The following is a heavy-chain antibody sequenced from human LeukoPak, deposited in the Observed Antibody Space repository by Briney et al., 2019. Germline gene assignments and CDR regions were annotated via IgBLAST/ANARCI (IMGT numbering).Heavy chain of an antibody. D-gene: IGHD3-22*01. CDR2: INPNSGGT. Sequence: GASVKVSCKASGYTFTGYYMHWVRQAPGQGLEWMGWINPNSGGTNYAQKFQGRVIMTRDTSISTAYMELSRLRSDDTAVYYCARIRRYYDSPDWFDPWGQGTLVTVSS. V-gene: IGHV1-2*02. CDR3: ARIRRYYDSPDWFDP. J-gene: IGHJ5*02. CDR1: GYTFTGYY.